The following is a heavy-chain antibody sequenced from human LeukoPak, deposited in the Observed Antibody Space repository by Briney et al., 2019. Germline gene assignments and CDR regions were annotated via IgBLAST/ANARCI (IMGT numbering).Heavy chain of an antibody. CDR1: GGSISSYY. CDR2: IYYSGST. V-gene: IGHV4-59*08. J-gene: IGHJ4*02. D-gene: IGHD6-13*01. Sequence: PSETLSLTCTVSGGSISSYYWSWIRQPPGKGLEWIGYIYYSGSTNYNPSLKSRVTISVDTSKNQFSPKLSSVTAADTAVYYCARLLPAAAGGYFDYWGQGTLVTVSS. CDR3: ARLLPAAAGGYFDY.